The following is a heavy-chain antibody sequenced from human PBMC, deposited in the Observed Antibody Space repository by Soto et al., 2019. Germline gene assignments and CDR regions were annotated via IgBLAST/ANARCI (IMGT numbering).Heavy chain of an antibody. D-gene: IGHD3-10*01. CDR3: AKDQGNYGGDEAFDI. CDR1: GFTFSSYG. Sequence: GGSLRLSCAASGFTFSSYGMHWVRQAPGKGLEWVAVISYDGSNKYYADSVKGRFTISRDNSKNTLYLQMNSLRAEDTAVYYCAKDQGNYGGDEAFDIWGQGTMVTVSS. CDR2: ISYDGSNK. V-gene: IGHV3-30*18. J-gene: IGHJ3*02.